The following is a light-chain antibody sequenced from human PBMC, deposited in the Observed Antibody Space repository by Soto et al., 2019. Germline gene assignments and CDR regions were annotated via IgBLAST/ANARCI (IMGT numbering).Light chain of an antibody. Sequence: IQLTQSPSSLSASVGDRVTITCRASQGISSYLAWYQQKPGKAPKLLIYAASPLQSGVPSRFSGSGSGTDFTLTRCSLQPEDFSTYYCQQLNSYPLTFGGGTKVDIK. CDR2: AAS. V-gene: IGKV1-9*01. CDR3: QQLNSYPLT. CDR1: QGISSY. J-gene: IGKJ4*01.